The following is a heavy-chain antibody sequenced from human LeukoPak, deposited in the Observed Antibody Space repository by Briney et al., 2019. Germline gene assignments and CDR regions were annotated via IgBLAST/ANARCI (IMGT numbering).Heavy chain of an antibody. Sequence: GGSLRLSCAASGFTFSSYSMNWVRQAPGKGLEWVSSISSSSSYIYYADSVKGRFTISRDNARNSLYLKMNSLRAEDTAVYYCARSAPYYYYMDVWGKGTTVTVSS. J-gene: IGHJ6*03. CDR3: ARSAPYYYYMDV. CDR1: GFTFSSYS. V-gene: IGHV3-21*01. CDR2: ISSSSSYI.